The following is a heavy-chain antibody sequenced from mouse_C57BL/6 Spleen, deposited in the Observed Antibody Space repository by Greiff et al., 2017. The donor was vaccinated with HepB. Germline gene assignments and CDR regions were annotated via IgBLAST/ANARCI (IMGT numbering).Heavy chain of an antibody. CDR1: GYTFTSYG. Sequence: VQRVESGAELARPGASVKLSCKASGYTFTSYGISWVKQRTGQGLEWIGEIYPRSGNTYYNEKFKGKATLTADKSSSTAYMELRSLTSEDSAVYFCARGRGYDYGFAYWGQGTLVTVSA. CDR2: IYPRSGNT. CDR3: ARGRGYDYGFAY. J-gene: IGHJ3*01. D-gene: IGHD2-4*01. V-gene: IGHV1-81*01.